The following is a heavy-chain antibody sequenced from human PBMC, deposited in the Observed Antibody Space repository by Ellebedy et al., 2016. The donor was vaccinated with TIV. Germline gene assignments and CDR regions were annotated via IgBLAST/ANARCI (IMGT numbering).Heavy chain of an antibody. CDR3: ARGNEEDRGVADWFNP. J-gene: IGHJ5*02. Sequence: SETLSLXCNVSGGSISGSDSYWGWIRQSPEKGLEWIGTIYYTGSTYYNPSLKSRVSISVDTSKNQFSLKLSSVTAADTAVYYCARGNEEDRGVADWFNPWGQGILVTVSS. D-gene: IGHD3-10*01. CDR1: GGSISGSDSY. CDR2: IYYTGST. V-gene: IGHV4-39*07.